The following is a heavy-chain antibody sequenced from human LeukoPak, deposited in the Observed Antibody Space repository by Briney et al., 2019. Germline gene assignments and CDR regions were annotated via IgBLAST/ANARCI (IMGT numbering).Heavy chain of an antibody. CDR2: IDPSSTYI. D-gene: IGHD3-22*01. J-gene: IGHJ4*02. Sequence: GGSLRLSCAASGFTFRSYSMNWVRQAPGKGLEWVSAIDPSSTYIYYADSVKGRFTISRDNAENSLYLQMNSLRVEDTAVYYCARDGGSSGYYFSLFDYWGQGTLVTVSS. CDR3: ARDGGSSGYYFSLFDY. V-gene: IGHV3-21*01. CDR1: GFTFRSYS.